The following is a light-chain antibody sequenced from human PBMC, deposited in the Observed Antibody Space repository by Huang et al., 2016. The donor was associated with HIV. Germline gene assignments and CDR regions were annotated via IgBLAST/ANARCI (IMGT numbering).Light chain of an antibody. V-gene: IGKV3-15*01. J-gene: IGKJ2*01. CDR2: GAS. Sequence: EIVMTQSPGILSVSPGERATLSCRASQSVSSNLAWYQQKPGQAPRLLIYGASTRATGIPARFSGSGSGTEFTLTISSLQSEDFAVYYCQQYNNWGTFGQGTKLEIK. CDR1: QSVSSN. CDR3: QQYNNWGT.